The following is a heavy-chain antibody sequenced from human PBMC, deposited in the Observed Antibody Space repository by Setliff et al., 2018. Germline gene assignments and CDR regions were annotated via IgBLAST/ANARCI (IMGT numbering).Heavy chain of an antibody. J-gene: IGHJ6*02. Sequence: PGGSLRLSCAASGFTFRSYSMNWVRQAPGKGLEWVSYISSSSTIYYADSVKGRFTISRDNAKNSLYLQMNSLRAEDTAVYYCARRHVDTAMVIYYYGMDVWGQGTTVTVSS. CDR1: GFTFRSYS. V-gene: IGHV3-48*01. CDR2: ISSSSTI. D-gene: IGHD5-18*01. CDR3: ARRHVDTAMVIYYYGMDV.